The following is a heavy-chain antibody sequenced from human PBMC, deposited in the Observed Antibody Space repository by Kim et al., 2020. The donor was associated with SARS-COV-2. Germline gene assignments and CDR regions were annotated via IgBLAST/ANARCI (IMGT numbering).Heavy chain of an antibody. V-gene: IGHV3-11*05. Sequence: DSVKGRFTISRDNAKNSLYLQMNSLRAEDTALYYCARAYYYGSGTSVDVAYWGQGTLVSVSS. CDR3: ARAYYYGSGTSVDVAY. J-gene: IGHJ4*02. D-gene: IGHD3-10*01.